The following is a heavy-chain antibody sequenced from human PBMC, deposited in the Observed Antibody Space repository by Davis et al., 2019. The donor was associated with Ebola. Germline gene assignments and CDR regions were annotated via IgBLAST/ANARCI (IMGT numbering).Heavy chain of an antibody. CDR2: INPNSGGT. D-gene: IGHD2-2*01. CDR3: ARSPRGAAAIVLNGMDV. Sequence: AASVKVSCKASGYTFTSYAMHWVRQAPGQGLEWMGWINPNSGGTNYAQKFQGWVTMTRDTSISTAYMELSRLRSDDTAVYYCARSPRGAAAIVLNGMDVWGQGTTVTVSS. V-gene: IGHV1-2*04. CDR1: GYTFTSYA. J-gene: IGHJ6*02.